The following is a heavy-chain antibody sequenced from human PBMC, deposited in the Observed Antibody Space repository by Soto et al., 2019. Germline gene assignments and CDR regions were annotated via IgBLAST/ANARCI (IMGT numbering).Heavy chain of an antibody. CDR1: GGSISSSSYY. CDR3: AASCGGDCYSDY. CDR2: IYYSGST. Sequence: QLQLQESGPGLVKPSETLSLTCTVSGGSISSSSYYWGWIRQPPGKALEWIGSIYYSGSTYYNPSLKSRVTISVDTSKNQFSLKLSSVTAADTAVYYCAASCGGDCYSDYWGQGTLVTVSS. J-gene: IGHJ4*02. D-gene: IGHD2-21*02. V-gene: IGHV4-39*01.